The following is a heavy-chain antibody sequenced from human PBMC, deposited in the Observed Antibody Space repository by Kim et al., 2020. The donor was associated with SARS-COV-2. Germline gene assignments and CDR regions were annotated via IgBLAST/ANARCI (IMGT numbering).Heavy chain of an antibody. CDR2: ISSSGSTI. D-gene: IGHD3-22*01. CDR1: GFIFSSYE. CDR3: AGGNHYDGSAYSPMDV. V-gene: IGHV3-48*03. J-gene: IGHJ6*02. Sequence: GGSLRLSCAASGFIFSSYEMNWVRQAPGKGLEWVSYISSSGSTIYYADAVKGRFTISRDNAKNSLYLQMSSLRAEDTAIYYCAGGNHYDGSAYSPMDVWGQGTTVTVSS.